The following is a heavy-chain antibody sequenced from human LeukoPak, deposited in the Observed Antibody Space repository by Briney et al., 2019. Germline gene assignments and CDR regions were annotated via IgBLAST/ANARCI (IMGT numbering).Heavy chain of an antibody. CDR1: GGSISSGGYY. D-gene: IGHD5-12*01. CDR3: ARERGYSGYDHLFDY. CDR2: IYYSGST. V-gene: IGHV4-31*03. Sequence: SETLSLTCTVSGGSISSGGYYWSWIRQHPGKGPEWIGYIYYSGSTYYNPSLKSRVTISVDTSKNQFSLKLSSVTAADTAVYYCARERGYSGYDHLFDYWGQGTLVTVSS. J-gene: IGHJ4*02.